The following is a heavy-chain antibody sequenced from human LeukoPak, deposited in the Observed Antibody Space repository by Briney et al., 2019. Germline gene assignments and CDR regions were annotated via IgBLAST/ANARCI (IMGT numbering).Heavy chain of an antibody. Sequence: SETLSLTCAVYGGSFSGYYWSWIRQPPGKGLEWIGEINHSGGTNYNPSLKSRVTISVDTSKNQFSLKLSSVTAADTAVYYCALSVMTTVTYIDYWGQGTLVTVSS. J-gene: IGHJ4*02. D-gene: IGHD4-17*01. CDR3: ALSVMTTVTYIDY. V-gene: IGHV4-34*01. CDR1: GGSFSGYY. CDR2: INHSGGT.